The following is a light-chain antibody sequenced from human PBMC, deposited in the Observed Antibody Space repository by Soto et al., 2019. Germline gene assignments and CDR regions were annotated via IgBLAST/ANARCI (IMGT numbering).Light chain of an antibody. J-gene: IGKJ5*01. CDR1: QSVSSD. CDR3: QQHNDWPT. V-gene: IGKV3-15*01. CDR2: DAS. Sequence: TQSPASLSFPTGERATLSCRASQSVSSDFAWYHQKPGQAPRLLIHDASTRATGIPARFSGSGSGTEFILTISSVESEYFAIYYCQQHNDWPTFGQGTRLEIK.